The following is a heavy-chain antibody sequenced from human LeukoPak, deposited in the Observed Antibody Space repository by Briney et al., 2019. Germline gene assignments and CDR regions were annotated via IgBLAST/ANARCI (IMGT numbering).Heavy chain of an antibody. V-gene: IGHV3-23*01. CDR3: AKEITMVRGVILNKFDY. CDR2: ISGSGGST. J-gene: IGHJ4*02. Sequence: GRSLRLSCAASGFTFSSYAMSWVRQAPGKGLEWVSAISGSGGSTYYADSVKGRFTISRDNSKNTLYLQMNSLRAEDTAVYYCAKEITMVRGVILNKFDYWGQGTLVTVSS. CDR1: GFTFSSYA. D-gene: IGHD3-10*01.